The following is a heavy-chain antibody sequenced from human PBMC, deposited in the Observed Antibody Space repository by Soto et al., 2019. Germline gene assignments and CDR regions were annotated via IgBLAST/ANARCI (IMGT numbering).Heavy chain of an antibody. J-gene: IGHJ6*02. V-gene: IGHV4-4*02. Sequence: QVQLQESGPGLVQPSGTLSLTCAVSGDSITGDNWWSWVRQPPGKGLEWIGEIHHSGATNYNPSLQSRVPISVDKSKNQFSLKLNSVTAADTAMFYCATQGFYRMGVWGRGTTVTVSS. CDR1: GDSITGDNW. CDR3: ATQGFYRMGV. CDR2: IHHSGAT.